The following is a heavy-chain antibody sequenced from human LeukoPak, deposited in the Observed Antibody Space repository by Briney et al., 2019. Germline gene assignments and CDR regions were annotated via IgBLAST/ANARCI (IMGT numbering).Heavy chain of an antibody. CDR3: ARDLVKTESGWTYNWFDP. CDR2: ISYDGSNK. CDR1: GFTFSSYA. Sequence: QSGGSLRLSCAASGFTFSSYAMHWVRQAPGKGLEWVAVISYDGSNKYYADSVKGRFTISRDNSKNTLYLQMNSLRAEDTAVYYCARDLVKTESGWTYNWFDPWGQGTLVTVSS. V-gene: IGHV3-30*04. J-gene: IGHJ5*02. D-gene: IGHD6-19*01.